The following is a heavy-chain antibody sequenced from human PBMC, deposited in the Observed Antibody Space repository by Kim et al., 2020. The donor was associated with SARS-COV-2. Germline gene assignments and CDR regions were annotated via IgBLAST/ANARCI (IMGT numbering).Heavy chain of an antibody. CDR2: T. V-gene: IGHV3-15*01. D-gene: IGHD2-21*02. CDR3: TAGDYFFDY. Sequence: TEYATPVKGRFTNVRDDSKNTLSLQMHSLKTEDTAVYYCTAGDYFFDYWGQGTLVTVSS. J-gene: IGHJ4*02.